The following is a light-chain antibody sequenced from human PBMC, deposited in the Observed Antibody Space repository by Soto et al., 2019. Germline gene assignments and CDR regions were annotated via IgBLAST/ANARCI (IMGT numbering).Light chain of an antibody. J-gene: IGLJ1*01. CDR3: KSYAGSNTYV. CDR1: SSNIGSNF. V-gene: IGLV1-47*02. CDR2: TNN. Sequence: QSVLTQPPSASGTPGQRVTISCSGSSSNIGSNFVYWYQHLPGTAPKLLIYTNNQRPSGVPDRFSGSKSGTSASLAISGLRSEDEADYFCKSYAGSNTYVFGSGTKVTVL.